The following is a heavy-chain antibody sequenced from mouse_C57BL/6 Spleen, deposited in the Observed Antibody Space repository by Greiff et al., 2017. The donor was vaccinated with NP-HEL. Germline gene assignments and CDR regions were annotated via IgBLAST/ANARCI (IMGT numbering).Heavy chain of an antibody. CDR2: IYPGDGDT. V-gene: IGHV1-82*01. CDR3: ASYYGSSYVYALGD. J-gene: IGHJ4*01. D-gene: IGHD1-1*01. CDR1: GYAFSSSW. Sequence: QVQLQQSGPELVKPGASVKISCKASGYAFSSSWMHWVKQRPGQGLEWIGRIYPGDGDTNYNGKFKGKATLTADKSSSTAYMQLSSLTSEDSAVYVCASYYGSSYVYALGDWGQGTSVTVSS.